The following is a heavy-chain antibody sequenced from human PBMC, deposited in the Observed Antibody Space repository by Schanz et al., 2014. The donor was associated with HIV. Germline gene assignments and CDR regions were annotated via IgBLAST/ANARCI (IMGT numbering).Heavy chain of an antibody. CDR3: ARGYWKYVNY. J-gene: IGHJ4*02. CDR2: IRYDGSNK. D-gene: IGHD1-7*01. Sequence: QVQLVESGGGVVQPGRSLRLSCAASGFTFGSYGIHWVRQAPGKGLEWVALIRYDGSNKYYADSVKGRFTISRDNSKNTLYLQMDRLSDDDTSVYYCARGYWKYVNYWGQGTRVTVS. V-gene: IGHV3-30*02. CDR1: GFTFGSYG.